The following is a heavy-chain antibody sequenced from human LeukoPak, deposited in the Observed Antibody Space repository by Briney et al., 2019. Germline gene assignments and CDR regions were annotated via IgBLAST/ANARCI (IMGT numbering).Heavy chain of an antibody. CDR3: ARGVEQLVFYYYYYMDA. CDR1: GYTFTSYD. CDR2: MNPNSGNT. D-gene: IGHD6-6*01. Sequence: GASVKVSCKASGYTFTSYDINRVRQATGQGLEWMGWMNPNSGNTGYAQKFQGRVTMTRNTSISTAYMELSSLRSEDTAVYYCARGVEQLVFYYYYYMDAWGKGTTVTVSS. V-gene: IGHV1-8*01. J-gene: IGHJ6*03.